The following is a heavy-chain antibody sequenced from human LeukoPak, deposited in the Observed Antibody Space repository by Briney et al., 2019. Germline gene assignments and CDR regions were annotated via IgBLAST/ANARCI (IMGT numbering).Heavy chain of an antibody. D-gene: IGHD3-10*01. CDR1: GFTFRSFA. CDR2: ISYDGNIE. V-gene: IGHV3-30*04. J-gene: IGHJ5*02. CDR3: ARGGSILRGVRSWFDP. Sequence: PGKSLRLSCAASGFTFRSFAMNWVRQAPGKGLESVALISYDGNIEYYADSVKGRFTISRENSNNTLFLQMSSLRAEDTAVYYCARGGSILRGVRSWFDPWGQGTLVIVSS.